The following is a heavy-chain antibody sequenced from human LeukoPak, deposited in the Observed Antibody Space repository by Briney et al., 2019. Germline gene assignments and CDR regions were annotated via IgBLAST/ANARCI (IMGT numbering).Heavy chain of an antibody. J-gene: IGHJ6*02. Sequence: GGSLRLSCAASGFTFTNAWMNWVRQAPGKGLEWVGRIKSKTDGGTTDYAAPVKGRFTTSRDDSKNTLYLQMNSLKTEDTAVYYCTIPGMDYYYYGMDVWGQGTTVTVSS. CDR1: GFTFTNAW. CDR3: TIPGMDYYYYGMDV. V-gene: IGHV3-15*07. D-gene: IGHD6-13*01. CDR2: IKSKTDGGTT.